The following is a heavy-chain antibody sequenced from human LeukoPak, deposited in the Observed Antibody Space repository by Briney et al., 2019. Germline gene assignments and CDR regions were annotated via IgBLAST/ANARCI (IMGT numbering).Heavy chain of an antibody. V-gene: IGHV1-46*01. CDR2: INPTGGST. Sequence: ASVKVSCKASGYTFTSYYMHWVRQAPGQGLEWMGLINPTGGSTGYAQKFQGRVTMTRDTSISTAYMELSRLRSDDTAVYYCARGGVGATYAYYWGQGTLVTVSS. D-gene: IGHD1-26*01. J-gene: IGHJ4*02. CDR3: ARGGVGATYAYY. CDR1: GYTFTSYY.